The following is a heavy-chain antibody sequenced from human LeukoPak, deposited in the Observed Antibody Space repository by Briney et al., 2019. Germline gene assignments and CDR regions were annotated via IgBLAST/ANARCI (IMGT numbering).Heavy chain of an antibody. J-gene: IGHJ5*02. V-gene: IGHV4-59*01. CDR2: IYYSGST. CDR3: ARGGGGTRLLRYFDWLPGNWFDP. Sequence: SETLSLTCTVSGDSIYSYYWSWIRQPPGKGLEWIGYIYYSGSTNYNPSLKSRVTISIDTSKKQFSLKLSSVTAADTAVYYCARGGGGTRLLRYFDWLPGNWFDPWGQGTLVTVSS. CDR1: GDSIYSYY. D-gene: IGHD3-9*01.